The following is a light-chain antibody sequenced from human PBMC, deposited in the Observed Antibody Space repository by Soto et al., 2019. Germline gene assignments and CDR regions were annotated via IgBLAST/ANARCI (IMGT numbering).Light chain of an antibody. V-gene: IGKV1-5*03. Sequence: DIQMTQSPSTLSGSVGDRVTITCRASQTISSWLAWYQQKPGKAPKLLIYKASTLKSEVPSRFSGSGSGTEFTLTITSLQSEDFGVYYCHQHNNWWTFGQGTKVDIK. CDR2: KAS. CDR1: QTISSW. CDR3: HQHNNWWT. J-gene: IGKJ1*01.